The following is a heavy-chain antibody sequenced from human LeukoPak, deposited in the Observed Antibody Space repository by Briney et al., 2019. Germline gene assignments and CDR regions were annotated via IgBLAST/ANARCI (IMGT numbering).Heavy chain of an antibody. J-gene: IGHJ4*02. Sequence: GGSLRLSCAASGFTVSDNYMSWVRQAPGKGLEWVSIIYSGGNTYYADPVKGRFTVSRDNPKNTLYLQMNSLRAEDTAVYYCARGKYSSSWYDVYDYWGQGTLVTVSS. CDR2: IYSGGNT. CDR3: ARGKYSSSWYDVYDY. V-gene: IGHV3-66*01. CDR1: GFTVSDNY. D-gene: IGHD6-13*01.